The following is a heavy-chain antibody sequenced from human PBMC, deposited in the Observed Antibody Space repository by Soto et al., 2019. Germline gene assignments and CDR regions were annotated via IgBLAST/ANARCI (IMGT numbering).Heavy chain of an antibody. CDR3: AKDKTDYGVKLGN. CDR2: ISYDGSNK. CDR1: GFTFSSYG. D-gene: IGHD4-17*01. V-gene: IGHV3-30*18. Sequence: GGSLRLSCAASGFTFSSYGMHWVRQAPGKGLEWVAVISYDGSNKYYADSVKGRFTISRDNSKNTRYLQMNSLRAEDTAVYYCAKDKTDYGVKLGNWGQGTLVTVSS. J-gene: IGHJ4*02.